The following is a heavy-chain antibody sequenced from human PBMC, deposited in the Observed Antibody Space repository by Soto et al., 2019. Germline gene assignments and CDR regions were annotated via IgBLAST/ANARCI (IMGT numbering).Heavy chain of an antibody. V-gene: IGHV3-23*01. Sequence: GESLRLACGASGFMFSDYAMTWARQAPGKEMEWVSGLLRPGRSTYYADSVKGRFTISGDTSANTVYLQMDSLRAEDTAVYYCAKDAIAKDGILLMDSWGQGTVVTDSS. J-gene: IGHJ5*02. D-gene: IGHD3-16*01. CDR1: GFMFSDYA. CDR2: LLRPGRST. CDR3: AKDAIAKDGILLMDS.